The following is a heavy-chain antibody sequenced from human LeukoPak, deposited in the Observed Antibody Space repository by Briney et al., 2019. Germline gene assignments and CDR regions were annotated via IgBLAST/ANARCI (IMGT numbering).Heavy chain of an antibody. CDR3: ARSGYCSSTSCYAPTYNWFDP. J-gene: IGHJ5*02. V-gene: IGHV5-51*01. Sequence: GESLKISCQGSGYRFTSYWIGWVRPMPGKGLEWMGIIYPGDSDTRYSPSFQGQVTISADKSISTAYLQWSSLKASDTAMYYCARSGYCSSTSCYAPTYNWFDPWGQGTLVTVSS. CDR1: GYRFTSYW. CDR2: IYPGDSDT. D-gene: IGHD2-2*03.